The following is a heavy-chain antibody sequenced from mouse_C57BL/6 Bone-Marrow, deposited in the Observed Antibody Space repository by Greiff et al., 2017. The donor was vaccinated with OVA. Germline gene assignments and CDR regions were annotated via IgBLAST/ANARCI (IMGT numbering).Heavy chain of an antibody. V-gene: IGHV1-15*01. J-gene: IGHJ1*03. CDR2: IDPETGGT. Sequence: QVQLQQSGAELVRPGASVTLSCKASGYTFTDYEMHWVKQTPVHGLEWIGAIDPETGGTAYNQKFKGKAILTADKSSSTAYMELRSLTSEDSAVYYWTRRGYWYFDVWGTGTTVTVSS. CDR3: TRRGYWYFDV. CDR1: GYTFTDYE.